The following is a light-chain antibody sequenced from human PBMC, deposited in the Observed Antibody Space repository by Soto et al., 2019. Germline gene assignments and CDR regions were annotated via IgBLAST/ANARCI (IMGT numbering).Light chain of an antibody. J-gene: IGKJ5*01. CDR1: ESVSTF. CDR3: QQYNNWPPN. V-gene: IGKV3-15*01. CDR2: DAS. Sequence: EIVLTQSPATLSLSPVERATLSCRASESVSTFLAWYQQKPGQAPRLLIFDASTRATGVPARFSGSGSGTEFTLTVSSLQSEDIAVYFCQQYNNWPPNFGQGTRLEIK.